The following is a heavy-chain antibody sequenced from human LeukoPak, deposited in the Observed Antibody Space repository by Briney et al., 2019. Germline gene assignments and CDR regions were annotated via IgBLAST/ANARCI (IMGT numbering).Heavy chain of an antibody. J-gene: IGHJ6*04. Sequence: GGSLRLSCAASGFTFSSYWMSWVRQAPGKGLEWVANIKQDGSEKYYVDSVKGRFTISRDNAKNSLYLQMNSLRAEDTAVYYCARDMLVITYYYYGMDVWGIGTTVTVSS. V-gene: IGHV3-7*03. CDR3: ARDMLVITYYYYGMDV. CDR1: GFTFSSYW. CDR2: IKQDGSEK. D-gene: IGHD3-9*01.